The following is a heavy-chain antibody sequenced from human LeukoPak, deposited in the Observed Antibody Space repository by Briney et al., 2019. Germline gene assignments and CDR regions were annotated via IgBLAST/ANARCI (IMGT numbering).Heavy chain of an antibody. CDR2: ISSSSSYI. CDR1: GFTFSSYS. CDR3: ARRGYSYGPSYYYYGMDV. D-gene: IGHD5-18*01. V-gene: IGHV3-21*01. J-gene: IGHJ6*02. Sequence: GGSLRLSCAASGFTFSSYSMNWVRQAPGKGLEWVSSISSSSSYIYYADSVKGRFTISRDNAKNSLYLQMNSLRAEDTAVYYCARRGYSYGPSYYYYGMDVWGQGNPGHRLL.